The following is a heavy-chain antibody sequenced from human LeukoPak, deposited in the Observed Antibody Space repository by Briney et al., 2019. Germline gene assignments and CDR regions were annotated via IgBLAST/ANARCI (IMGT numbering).Heavy chain of an antibody. D-gene: IGHD4-23*01. J-gene: IGHJ3*02. V-gene: IGHV3-21*01. CDR2: ISSSSSYI. CDR3: ARDTLRWGEAFDI. CDR1: GFTFSRYS. Sequence: GGSLRLSCAASGFTFSRYSMNWVSQAPGKGLEWVSSISSSSSYIYYADSVKGRFTISRDNAKNSLYLQMNSLRAEDTAVYYCARDTLRWGEAFDIWGQGTMVTVSS.